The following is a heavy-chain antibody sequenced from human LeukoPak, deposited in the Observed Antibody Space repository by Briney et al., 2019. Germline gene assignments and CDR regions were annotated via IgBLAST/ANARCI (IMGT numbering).Heavy chain of an antibody. CDR2: ISGSGGST. V-gene: IGHV3-23*01. CDR1: GFTFSSYA. D-gene: IGHD6-13*01. Sequence: GGSLRLSCAASGFTFSSYAMSWVRQAPGKGLEWVSAISGSGGSTYYADSVKGRFTISRDNSKNTLYLQMNSLRAEDTAVYYCAKDQETRYRSSWYYFDYWGQGTLVTVSS. CDR3: AKDQETRYRSSWYYFDY. J-gene: IGHJ4*02.